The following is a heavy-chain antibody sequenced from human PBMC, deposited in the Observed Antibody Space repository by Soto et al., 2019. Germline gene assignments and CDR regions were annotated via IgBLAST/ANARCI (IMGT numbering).Heavy chain of an antibody. CDR2: IRSNGDNNAT. D-gene: IGHD6-6*01. J-gene: IGHJ3*02. CDR3: TTRSIADDAFDI. CDR1: GFTLSGST. V-gene: IGHV3-73*02. Sequence: EVQLVESGGGLVQPGGSLKLSCAASGFTLSGSTVHWVRQASGKGLDWVGRIRSNGDNNATAYAASVRGRFTISRDDSENTAFLQMDSLKSEDTAVYCCTTRSIADDAFDIWGQGTLVTVSS.